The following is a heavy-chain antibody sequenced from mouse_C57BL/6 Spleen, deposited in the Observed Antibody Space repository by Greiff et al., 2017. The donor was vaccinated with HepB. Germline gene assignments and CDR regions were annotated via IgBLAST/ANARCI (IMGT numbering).Heavy chain of an antibody. D-gene: IGHD1-1*01. J-gene: IGHJ1*03. Sequence: VQLQQSGPELVKPGASVKISCKASGYAFSSSWMNWVKQRPGKGLEWIGRIYPGDGDTNYNGKFKGKATLTADKSSSTAYMQLSSLTSEDSAVYFGARLSSRGYFDVWGTGTTVTVSS. CDR2: IYPGDGDT. V-gene: IGHV1-82*01. CDR1: GYAFSSSW. CDR3: ARLSSRGYFDV.